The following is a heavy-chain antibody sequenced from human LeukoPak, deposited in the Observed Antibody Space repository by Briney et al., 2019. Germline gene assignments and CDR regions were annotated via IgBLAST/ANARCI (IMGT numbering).Heavy chain of an antibody. V-gene: IGHV4-38-2*02. J-gene: IGHJ4*02. CDR1: GYSISSGYY. CDR3: ARTDTAMVPVDY. CDR2: IYHSGST. D-gene: IGHD5-18*01. Sequence: SETLSLTCTVSGYSISSGYYWGWIQQPPGKGLEWIGSIYHSGSTYYNPSLKSRVTISVDTSKNQFSLKLSSVTAADTAVYYCARTDTAMVPVDYWGQGTLVTVSS.